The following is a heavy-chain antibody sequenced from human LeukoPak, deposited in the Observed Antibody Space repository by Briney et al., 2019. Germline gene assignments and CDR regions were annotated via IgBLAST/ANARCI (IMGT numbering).Heavy chain of an antibody. J-gene: IGHJ4*02. Sequence: GGSPRLSCAASGFAFSDYFMHWVRQSPEKGLVWVSDIHPHGRYAAYADSVRGRFTISRDDAKNTLYLQMNSLTSEDTAVYYCVRGTNDWKGLDYWGQGTLVTASS. CDR1: GFAFSDYF. CDR2: IHPHGRYA. CDR3: VRGTNDWKGLDY. D-gene: IGHD1-1*01. V-gene: IGHV3-74*03.